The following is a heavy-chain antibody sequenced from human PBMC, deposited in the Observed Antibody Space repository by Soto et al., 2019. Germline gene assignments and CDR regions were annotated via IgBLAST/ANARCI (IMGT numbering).Heavy chain of an antibody. Sequence: GGSLRLSCAASGFTFDSYAMTWVRQAPGKGLEWVSSISASGGSTFYADSVKGRFTLSRDNSKNTVHLQMNSLRADDMALYYCTKDSQQLVRRGSWFDPWGQGTLVTVSS. CDR1: GFTFDSYA. CDR2: ISASGGST. D-gene: IGHD6-13*01. CDR3: TKDSQQLVRRGSWFDP. V-gene: IGHV3-23*01. J-gene: IGHJ5*02.